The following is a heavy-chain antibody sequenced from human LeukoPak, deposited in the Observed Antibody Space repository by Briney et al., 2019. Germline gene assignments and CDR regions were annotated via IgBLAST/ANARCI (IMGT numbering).Heavy chain of an antibody. CDR3: ARDRGVTLYAFDI. D-gene: IGHD4-23*01. CDR1: GGSFSGYY. CDR2: INHSGST. V-gene: IGHV4-34*01. Sequence: PSETLSLTCAVYGGSFSGYYWSWIRQPPGKGLEWIGEINHSGSTNYNPSLKSRVTISVDTSKNQFSLKLSSVTAADTAVYYCARDRGVTLYAFDIWGQGTMVTVSS. J-gene: IGHJ3*02.